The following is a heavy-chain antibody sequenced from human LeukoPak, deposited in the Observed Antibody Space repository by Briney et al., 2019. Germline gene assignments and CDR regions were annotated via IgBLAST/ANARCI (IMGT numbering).Heavy chain of an antibody. CDR2: IYYSGST. D-gene: IGHD6-19*01. J-gene: IGHJ3*02. CDR3: ARPSDASGWYRDYAFDI. Sequence: PSETLSLTCTVSGGSISSYYWSWIRQPPGKGLEWIGYIYYSGSTNYNPSLKSRVTISVDTSKNQFSLKLSSVTAADTAVYYCARPSDASGWYRDYAFDIWGQGTMVTVSP. CDR1: GGSISSYY. V-gene: IGHV4-59*08.